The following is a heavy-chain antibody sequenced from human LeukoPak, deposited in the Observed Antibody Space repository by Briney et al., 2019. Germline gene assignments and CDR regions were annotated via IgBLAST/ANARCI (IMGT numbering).Heavy chain of an antibody. CDR2: MYLSGTT. V-gene: IGHV4-4*02. J-gene: IGHJ4*02. D-gene: IGHD3-22*01. CDR1: GFTFSNFW. CDR3: AGLVGRYSSGLYYYYFDY. Sequence: KPGGSLRLSCTASGFTFSNFWMGWVRQPPGKGLEWIGEMYLSGTTHSNPSVKSRVTISIDKSKNQFFLNLSSVTAADTAVYYCAGLVGRYSSGLYYYYFDYWGQGTLVTVSS.